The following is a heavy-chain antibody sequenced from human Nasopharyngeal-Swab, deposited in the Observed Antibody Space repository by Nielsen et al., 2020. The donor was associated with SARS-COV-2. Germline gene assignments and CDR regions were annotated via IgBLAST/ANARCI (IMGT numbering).Heavy chain of an antibody. J-gene: IGHJ4*02. V-gene: IGHV1-18*01. CDR3: AREGCSSTSRYIDY. D-gene: IGHD2-2*02. Sequence: WVRQAPGQGLEWMGWISAYNGNTNYAQKLQGRVTMTTDTSTSTAYMELRSLRSDDTAVYYCAREGCSSTSRYIDYWGQGTLVTVSS. CDR2: ISAYNGNT.